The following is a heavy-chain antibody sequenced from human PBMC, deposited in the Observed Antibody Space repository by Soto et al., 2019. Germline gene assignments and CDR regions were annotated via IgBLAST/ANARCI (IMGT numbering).Heavy chain of an antibody. CDR2: IYYSGST. CDR3: ARVSGDVYFGVVKGWFDP. J-gene: IGHJ5*02. CDR1: GGSISSYY. Sequence: PSETLSLTCTVSGGSISSYYWSWIRQPPGKGLEWIGYIYYSGSTNYNPSLKSRVTISVDTSKNQFSLKLSSVTAADTAVYYCARVSGDVYFGVVKGWFDPWGQGTLVTVSS. V-gene: IGHV4-59*01. D-gene: IGHD3-3*01.